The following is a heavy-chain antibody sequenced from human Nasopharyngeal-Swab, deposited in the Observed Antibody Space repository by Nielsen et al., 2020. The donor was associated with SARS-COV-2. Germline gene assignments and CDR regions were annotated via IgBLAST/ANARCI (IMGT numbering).Heavy chain of an antibody. J-gene: IGHJ4*02. CDR1: GSSFTNYW. V-gene: IGHV5-51*01. D-gene: IGHD2-21*02. Sequence: GGSLRLSCKASGSSFTNYWIGWVRQMPGTGLEWMGLIHPGDSSIRYIPSFQGQVTISVDKSLSTTYLQWSNLKASDAATYYCARRGDCNGHPCYSDYWGQGTLVTVSS. CDR3: ARRGDCNGHPCYSDY. CDR2: IHPGDSSI.